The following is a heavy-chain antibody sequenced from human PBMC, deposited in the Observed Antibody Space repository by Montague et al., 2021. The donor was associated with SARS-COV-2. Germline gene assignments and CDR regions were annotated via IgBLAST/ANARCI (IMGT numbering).Heavy chain of an antibody. J-gene: IGHJ4*02. D-gene: IGHD4-23*01. CDR2: IYSGGST. CDR1: GFTVSSNY. CDR3: ARDAGGNFPTSFDY. Sequence: SLRLSCPASGFTVSSNYMSWVRQAPGKGLEWVSVIYSGGSTYYADSVKGRFTISRDNSKNTLYLQMNSLRAEDTAVYYCARDAGGNFPTSFDYWGQGTLVTVSS. V-gene: IGHV3-53*01.